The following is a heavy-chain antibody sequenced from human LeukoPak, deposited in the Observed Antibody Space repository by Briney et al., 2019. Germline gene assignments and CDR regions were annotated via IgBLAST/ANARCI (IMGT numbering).Heavy chain of an antibody. D-gene: IGHD1-26*01. CDR2: IYHSGTT. Sequence: SETLSLTCAVSGASVTSTDWWSWVRQPPGKGLEWIGEIYHSGTTKYTPSLESRVTISVDKTKNQFSLKVTSVTAADTAVYYCARRTSLGRYIYYHGMDVWGQGTTVTVSS. CDR1: GASVTSTDW. CDR3: ARRTSLGRYIYYHGMDV. V-gene: IGHV4-4*02. J-gene: IGHJ6*02.